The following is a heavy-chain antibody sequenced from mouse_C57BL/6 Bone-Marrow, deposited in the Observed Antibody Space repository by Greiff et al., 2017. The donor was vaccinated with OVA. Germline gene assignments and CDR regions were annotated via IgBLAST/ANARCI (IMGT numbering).Heavy chain of an antibody. CDR2: IFPGSGST. J-gene: IGHJ1*03. CDR3: ARAVTTVVVDWYFDV. CDR1: GYTFTDYY. V-gene: IGHV1-75*01. D-gene: IGHD1-1*01. Sequence: VKLVESGPELVKPGASVKISCKASGYTFTDYYINWVKQRPGQGLEWIGWIFPGSGSTYYNEKFKGKATLTVDKSSSTAYMLLSSLTSEDSAVYFCARAVTTVVVDWYFDVWGTGTTVTVSS.